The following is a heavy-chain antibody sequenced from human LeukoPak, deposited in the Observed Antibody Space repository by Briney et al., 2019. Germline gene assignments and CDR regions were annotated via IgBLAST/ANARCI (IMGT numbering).Heavy chain of an antibody. J-gene: IGHJ3*02. D-gene: IGHD3-9*01. CDR3: ARDRDVLRYFVWFPIFDI. CDR2: IYYSGST. V-gene: IGHV4-31*03. CDR1: GGSISSGGYY. Sequence: SETLSLTCTVSGGSISSGGYYWSWIRQHPGKGLEWIGYIYYSGSTYYNPSLKSRVTISVDTSKNQFSLKLSSVTAADTAVYYCARDRDVLRYFVWFPIFDIWGQGTMDTVSS.